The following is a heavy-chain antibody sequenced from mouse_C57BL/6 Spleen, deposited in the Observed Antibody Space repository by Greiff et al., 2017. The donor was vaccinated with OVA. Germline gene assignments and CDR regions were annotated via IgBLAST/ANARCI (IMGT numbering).Heavy chain of an antibody. CDR1: GYTFTSYW. CDR3: ARTGYYGGLAY. Sequence: QVQLQQPGAELVRPGSSVKLSCKASGYTFTSYWMDWVKQRPGQGLEWIGKIYPSDSETHYNQKFKDKATLTVDKSSSTAYMQLSSLTSEDSAVYYCARTGYYGGLAYWGQGTLVTVSA. J-gene: IGHJ3*01. V-gene: IGHV1-61*01. D-gene: IGHD1-1*01. CDR2: IYPSDSET.